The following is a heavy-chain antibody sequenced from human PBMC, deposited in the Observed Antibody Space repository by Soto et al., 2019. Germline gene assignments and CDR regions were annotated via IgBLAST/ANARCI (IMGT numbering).Heavy chain of an antibody. Sequence: GGSLRLSCEASGFPFINFAVNLVLQSPAKGLEWASSISGNGGRTWYADSVRGRFSISRDNSQNTLYLQMNSLRGEDTAVYYCAKLGFSGTYFHFDHWGQGALVTVSS. J-gene: IGHJ4*02. D-gene: IGHD3-10*01. CDR3: AKLGFSGTYFHFDH. CDR2: ISGNGGRT. CDR1: GFPFINFA. V-gene: IGHV3-23*01.